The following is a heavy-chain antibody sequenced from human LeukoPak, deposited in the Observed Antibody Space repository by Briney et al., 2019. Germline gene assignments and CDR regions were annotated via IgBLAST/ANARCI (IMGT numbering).Heavy chain of an antibody. V-gene: IGHV1-69*13. D-gene: IGHD1-1*01. J-gene: IGHJ3*02. CDR3: ARAPNEGAFDI. CDR2: IIPIFGTA. CDR1: GYTLTELS. Sequence: SVKVSCKVSGYTLTELSMHWVRQAPGQGLEWMGGIIPIFGTANYAQKFQGRVTITADDSTNTAYMELSSLRSEDTAVYYCARAPNEGAFDIWGQGTMVSVSS.